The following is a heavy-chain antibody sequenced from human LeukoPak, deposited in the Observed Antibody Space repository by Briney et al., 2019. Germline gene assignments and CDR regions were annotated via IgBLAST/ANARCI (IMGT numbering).Heavy chain of an antibody. Sequence: GGSLRLSCAASGFTFSDYYMSWIRQAPGKGLEWVSYTSSSSYTNYAESVKRRFTISRDNAKNSLYLQMNSLRAEDTAVYYCARDSWAAADPYYFYGMDVWGKGTTVTVSS. D-gene: IGHD6-13*01. CDR3: ARDSWAAADPYYFYGMDV. V-gene: IGHV3-11*06. J-gene: IGHJ6*04. CDR2: TSSSSYT. CDR1: GFTFSDYY.